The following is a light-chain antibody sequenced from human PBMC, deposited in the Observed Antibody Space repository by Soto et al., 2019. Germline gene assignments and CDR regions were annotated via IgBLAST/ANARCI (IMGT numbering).Light chain of an antibody. CDR1: QSVGSN. Sequence: EIVMTQSPGTLSVSPGERATLSCRASQSVGSNLAWYQQNPGQAPRLLIYGASTRATGIPARFSGSGSGTEFTLTISSLQSEDFAVYYCQQYNNWPRTFGQGTKV. J-gene: IGKJ1*01. V-gene: IGKV3D-15*01. CDR2: GAS. CDR3: QQYNNWPRT.